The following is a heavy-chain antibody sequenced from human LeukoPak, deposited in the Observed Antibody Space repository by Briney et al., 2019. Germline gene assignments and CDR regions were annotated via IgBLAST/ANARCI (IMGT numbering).Heavy chain of an antibody. CDR3: ARDPGYCSGGSCYYAFDI. Sequence: GRSLRLSCAASGFTFSSYSMNWVRQAPGKGLEWVSSISSSSSYIYYADSVKGRFTISRDNAKNSLYLQMNSLRAEDTAVYYCARDPGYCSGGSCYYAFDIWGQGTMVTVSS. CDR2: ISSSSSYI. J-gene: IGHJ3*02. V-gene: IGHV3-21*01. D-gene: IGHD2-15*01. CDR1: GFTFSSYS.